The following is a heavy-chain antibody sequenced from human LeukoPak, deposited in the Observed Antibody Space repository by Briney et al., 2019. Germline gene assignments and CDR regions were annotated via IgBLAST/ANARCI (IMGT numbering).Heavy chain of an antibody. Sequence: GGSLRLSCAASGFTFSSYAMHWVRQAPGKGLEWVAVISYDGSNKYYADSVKSRFTISRDNSKNTLYLQMNSLRAEDTAVYYCAKAPLDTATGNMYYFDYWGQGTLVTVSS. CDR3: AKAPLDTATGNMYYFDY. CDR2: ISYDGSNK. V-gene: IGHV3-30*04. D-gene: IGHD5-18*01. CDR1: GFTFSSYA. J-gene: IGHJ4*02.